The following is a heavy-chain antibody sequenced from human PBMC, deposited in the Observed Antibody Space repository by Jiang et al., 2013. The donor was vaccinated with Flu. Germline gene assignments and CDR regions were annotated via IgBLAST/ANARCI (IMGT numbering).Heavy chain of an antibody. V-gene: IGHV4-59*01. CDR3: ARDSGSYPPHFDY. CDR2: IYYSGST. D-gene: IGHD1-26*01. Sequence: GSGLVKPSETLSLTCTVSGGSISSYYWSWIRQPPGKGLEWIGYIYYSGSTNYNPSLKSRVTISVDTSKNQFSLKLSSVTAADTAVYYCARDSGSYPPHFDYWGQGTLVTVSS. J-gene: IGHJ4*02. CDR1: GGSISSYY.